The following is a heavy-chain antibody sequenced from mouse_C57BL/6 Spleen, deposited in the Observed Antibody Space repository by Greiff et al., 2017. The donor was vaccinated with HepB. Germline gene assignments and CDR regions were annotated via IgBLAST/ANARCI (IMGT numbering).Heavy chain of an antibody. Sequence: VQLQQPGAELVKPGASVKLSCKASGYTFTSYWMQWVKQRPGQGLEWIGEIDPSDSYTNYNQKFKGKATLTVDTSSSTAYMQLSSLTSEDSAVYYCARLHDYWGQGTTLTVSS. CDR1: GYTFTSYW. CDR3: ARLHDY. CDR2: IDPSDSYT. V-gene: IGHV1-50*01. J-gene: IGHJ2*01.